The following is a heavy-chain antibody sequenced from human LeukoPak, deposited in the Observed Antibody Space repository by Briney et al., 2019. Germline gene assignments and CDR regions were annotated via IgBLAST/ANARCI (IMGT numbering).Heavy chain of an antibody. CDR1: GGTFSSYA. V-gene: IGHV1-46*01. J-gene: IGHJ6*02. CDR3: ARISGGSWSYYYYYYGMDV. D-gene: IGHD6-13*01. CDR2: INPSGGST. Sequence: ASVKVSCKASGGTFSSYAISWVRQAPGQGLEWMGIINPSGGSTSYAQKFQGRVTMTRDTSTSTVYMELSSLRSEDTAVYYCARISGGSWSYYYYYYGMDVWGQGTTVTVSS.